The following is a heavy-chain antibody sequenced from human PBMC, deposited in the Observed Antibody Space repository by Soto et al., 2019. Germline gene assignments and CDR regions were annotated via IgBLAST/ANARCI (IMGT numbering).Heavy chain of an antibody. J-gene: IGHJ6*02. V-gene: IGHV1-69*13. CDR1: GGRFSTYT. D-gene: IGHD2-2*01. CDR3: AREGLVLVPTTVNSDYYYYAMGV. CDR2: IIPRSATS. Sequence: SLKVACKASGGRFSTYTITWMRQAHGKGLEWMGGIIPRSATSNCAQKFQGRVTITADESTNTAYMELSSLRSEDTAVYYCAREGLVLVPTTVNSDYYYYAMGVWGQGTTVTVSS.